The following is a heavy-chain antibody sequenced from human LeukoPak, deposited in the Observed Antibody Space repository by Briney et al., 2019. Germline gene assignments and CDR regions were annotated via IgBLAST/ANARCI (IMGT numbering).Heavy chain of an antibody. CDR3: ARRYYDFWIGGYYMDV. D-gene: IGHD3-3*01. Sequence: SETLSLTCAVYGGSFSGYYWSWIRQPPGKGLEWIGEINHSGSTNYNPSLKSRVTISVDTSKNQFSLKLSSVTAADTAVYYCARRYYDFWIGGYYMDVWGKGTTATVSS. CDR1: GGSFSGYY. V-gene: IGHV4-34*01. CDR2: INHSGST. J-gene: IGHJ6*03.